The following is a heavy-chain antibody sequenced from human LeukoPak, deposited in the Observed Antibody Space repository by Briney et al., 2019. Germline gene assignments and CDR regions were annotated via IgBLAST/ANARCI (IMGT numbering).Heavy chain of an antibody. Sequence: ASVKVSCKGSGCTFTSYGISWVRQAPGQGLEWMAWISAYNGNTNYAQKLQGRVTMTTDTSTSTAYMELRILRSDDTAVYYCARGHLDYYILTGDVWGQGTTVTVSS. J-gene: IGHJ6*02. D-gene: IGHD3-9*01. V-gene: IGHV1-18*01. CDR2: ISAYNGNT. CDR3: ARGHLDYYILTGDV. CDR1: GCTFTSYG.